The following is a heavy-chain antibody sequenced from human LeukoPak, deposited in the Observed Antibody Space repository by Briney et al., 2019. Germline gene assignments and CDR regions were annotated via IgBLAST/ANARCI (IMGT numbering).Heavy chain of an antibody. J-gene: IGHJ4*02. CDR1: GFTFSDYD. D-gene: IGHD3-16*01. Sequence: PGGSLRLSCAASGFTFSDYDMSWIRQAPGKGLEWVSYISSSSSYTKYADSVKGRSTISRDNAKNSLYLQMNSLRAEDTAVYHCARDGGIIDSWGQGTLVTVSS. CDR2: ISSSSSYT. V-gene: IGHV3-11*05. CDR3: ARDGGIIDS.